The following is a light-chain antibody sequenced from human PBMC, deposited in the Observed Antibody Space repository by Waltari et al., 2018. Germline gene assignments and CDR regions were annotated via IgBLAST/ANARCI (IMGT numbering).Light chain of an antibody. CDR2: EGS. J-gene: IGLJ2*01. Sequence: QSALTQPASVSGSPGQSITVSCTGTISDVGSYHLVSWYQQHPGKAPKLMIYEGSKRPSGVSNRFSGSKSGNTASLTISGLQAEDEAYYYCCSYAGSSTLLFGGGTKVTVL. CDR1: ISDVGSYHL. V-gene: IGLV2-23*01. CDR3: CSYAGSSTLL.